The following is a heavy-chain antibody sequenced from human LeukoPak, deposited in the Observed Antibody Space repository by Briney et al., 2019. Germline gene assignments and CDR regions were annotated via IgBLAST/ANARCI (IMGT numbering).Heavy chain of an antibody. Sequence: SVKVSCKASGGTFSSYAISWVRQAPGQGLEWMGRIIPILGIANYTQKFQGRVTITADKSTSTAYMELSSLRSEDTAVYYCARDPGYYDVSGYYHYYFDYWGQGTLVTVSS. CDR2: IIPILGIA. CDR1: GGTFSSYA. J-gene: IGHJ4*02. CDR3: ARDPGYYDVSGYYHYYFDY. D-gene: IGHD3-22*01. V-gene: IGHV1-69*04.